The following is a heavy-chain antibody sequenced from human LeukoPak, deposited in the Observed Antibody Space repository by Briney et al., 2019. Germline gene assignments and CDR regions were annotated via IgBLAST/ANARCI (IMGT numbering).Heavy chain of an antibody. CDR3: ARGNPTEGAFDI. Sequence: GASVKVSCKASGYTFTSYGISWVRQAPGQGLEWMGGISPIFGTANYAQKFQGRVTITADESTSTAYMELSSLRSEDTAVYYCARGNPTEGAFDIWGQGTMVTVSS. J-gene: IGHJ3*02. CDR2: ISPIFGTA. D-gene: IGHD1-14*01. CDR1: GYTFTSYG. V-gene: IGHV1-69*13.